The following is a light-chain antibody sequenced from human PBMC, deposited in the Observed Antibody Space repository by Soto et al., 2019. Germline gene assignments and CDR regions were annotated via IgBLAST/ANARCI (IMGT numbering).Light chain of an antibody. CDR2: YDS. V-gene: IGLV3-21*04. CDR1: NIGIKS. Sequence: SYELTQPPSVSVAPGMTARITCGGNNIGIKSVHWYQQKPGQAPVLVIYYDSDRPSGIPERVSGSNSGHTATLTISRVEAGDEADYYCQVWNSSSDHYVFVTGTKVTVL. CDR3: QVWNSSSDHYV. J-gene: IGLJ1*01.